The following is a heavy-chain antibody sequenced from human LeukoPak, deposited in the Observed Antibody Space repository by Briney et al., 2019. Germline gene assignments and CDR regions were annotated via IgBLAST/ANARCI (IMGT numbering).Heavy chain of an antibody. Sequence: GGSLRLSCAASGFTFSSFAMSWVRQAPGKGLEWVSAICGSGGSTYYADSVKGRFTISRDNSKNTLYLQMNSLRAEDTAVYYCVKAILTGYYRGYFDYWGQGTLVTVSS. D-gene: IGHD3-9*01. CDR2: ICGSGGST. CDR1: GFTFSSFA. J-gene: IGHJ4*02. CDR3: VKAILTGYYRGYFDY. V-gene: IGHV3-23*01.